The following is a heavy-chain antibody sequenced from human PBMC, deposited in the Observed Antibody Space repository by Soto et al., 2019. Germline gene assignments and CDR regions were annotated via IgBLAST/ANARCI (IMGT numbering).Heavy chain of an antibody. J-gene: IGHJ4*02. D-gene: IGHD2-2*01. Sequence: QVQLVESGGGVVQPGTSLRLSCAASGCSITTYGMHWVRQAPGKGLEWVAVISYDGRNKYYADSVKGRFTISRDNSKNTLYLQMNSLRAEDTAVYYCAKDSLRGVVPAAISVHWGRGTLVTVSS. CDR1: GCSITTYG. CDR3: AKDSLRGVVPAAISVH. CDR2: ISYDGRNK. V-gene: IGHV3-30*18.